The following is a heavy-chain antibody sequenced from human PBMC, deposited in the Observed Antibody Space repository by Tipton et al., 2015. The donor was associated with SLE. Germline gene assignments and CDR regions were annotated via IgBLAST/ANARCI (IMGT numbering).Heavy chain of an antibody. D-gene: IGHD4-11*01. CDR1: GASLSSNIW. J-gene: IGHJ3*01. V-gene: IGHV4-4*02. CDR2: VYQSGST. CDR3: ARVGPSATTPTTGAAFDV. Sequence: SLRLSCAVSGASLSSNIWWWTWVRQPPGKGLEWIGEVYQSGSTNHNPSLKSRVTISMDKSKNQFSLRLNFVTSADTAVYYCARVGPSATTPTTGAAFDVWGQGTVVTVSS.